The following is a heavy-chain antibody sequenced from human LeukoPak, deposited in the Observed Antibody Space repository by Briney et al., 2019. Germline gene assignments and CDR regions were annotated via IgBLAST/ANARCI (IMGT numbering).Heavy chain of an antibody. Sequence: PSETLSLTCAVSGYSISSSNWWGWIWQPPGKGLEWIGYIYYSGSIYYNPSLKSRVTMSVDTSKNQFSLKLSSVTAVDTAVYYCARMMGTTYYDFWSGYSNWFDPWGQGTLVTVSS. CDR2: IYYSGSI. CDR3: ARMMGTTYYDFWSGYSNWFDP. J-gene: IGHJ5*02. V-gene: IGHV4-28*05. D-gene: IGHD3-3*01. CDR1: GYSISSSNW.